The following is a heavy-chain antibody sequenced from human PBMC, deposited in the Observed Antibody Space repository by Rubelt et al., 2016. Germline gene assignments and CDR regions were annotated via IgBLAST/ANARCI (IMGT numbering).Heavy chain of an antibody. J-gene: IGHJ4*02. Sequence: QVQLVQSGAEVKKPGASVKVSCKASGYTFTSYGISWVRQAPGQGLEWMGWISAYNGNTNYAQKVQGRVTRTTDRSTSTAYMGLRSLRSDDTAVYYGARVATYSSGWYVYWGQGTLVTVSS. D-gene: IGHD6-19*01. CDR2: ISAYNGNT. CDR3: ARVATYSSGWYVY. CDR1: GYTFTSYG. V-gene: IGHV1-18*01.